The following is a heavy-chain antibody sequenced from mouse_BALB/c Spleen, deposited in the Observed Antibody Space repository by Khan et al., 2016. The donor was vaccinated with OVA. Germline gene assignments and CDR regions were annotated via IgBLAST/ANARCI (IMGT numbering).Heavy chain of an antibody. Sequence: EVQLQESGPGLLKPSQSLSLTCTVTGYSITSDYAWNWIRQFPGNKLEWRAYISYSGSTTYSPFLRSRISINRDTSKNQFFLQLNTVTTEDTATYDCASGRLLLRYPDYFDYWGQGTTLTVSS. CDR1: GYSITSDYA. D-gene: IGHD1-1*01. V-gene: IGHV3-2*02. J-gene: IGHJ2*01. CDR3: ASGRLLLRYPDYFDY. CDR2: ISYSGST.